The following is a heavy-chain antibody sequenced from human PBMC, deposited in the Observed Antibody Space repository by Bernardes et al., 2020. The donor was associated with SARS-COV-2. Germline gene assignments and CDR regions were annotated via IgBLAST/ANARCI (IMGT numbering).Heavy chain of an antibody. Sequence: SVKVSCKASGGTFSSYAISWVRQAPGQGLEWMGRIIPIFGTANYAQKFQGRVTITADESTSTAYMELSSLKSEDTAVYYCARDVGRYSGYDLMADGMDVWGQGTTVTVSS. CDR2: IIPIFGTA. D-gene: IGHD5-12*01. CDR3: ARDVGRYSGYDLMADGMDV. J-gene: IGHJ6*02. CDR1: GGTFSSYA. V-gene: IGHV1-69*13.